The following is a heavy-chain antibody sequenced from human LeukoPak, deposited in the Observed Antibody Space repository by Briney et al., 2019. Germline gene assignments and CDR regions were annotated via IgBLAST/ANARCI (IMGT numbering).Heavy chain of an antibody. V-gene: IGHV3-33*03. CDR2: IWSDGSTE. CDR1: GFTFSSYG. Sequence: GGSLRLSCAASGFTFSSYGMRWVRQAPGKGLEWVAVIWSDGSTENEADSVKGRFTISRDKSKNTLYLQLNGLRAEDTAVYYCVKDATGPFDYWGQGTLVTVSS. J-gene: IGHJ4*02. D-gene: IGHD1-1*01. CDR3: VKDATGPFDY.